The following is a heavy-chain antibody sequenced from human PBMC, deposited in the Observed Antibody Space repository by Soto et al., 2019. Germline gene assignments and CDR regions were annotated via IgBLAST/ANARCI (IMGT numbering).Heavy chain of an antibody. J-gene: IGHJ3*01. Sequence: QVQLVESGGGLVKPGGSLRLSCAASGFSFSVYYMTWIRQAPGRGLECISYISNRGDAIYYADSVKGRFTISRDDARSSLFLQMETLRAEDTAVYYCARDRAGKRNFPHNTFDLWGQGTMVTVAS. D-gene: IGHD6-19*01. V-gene: IGHV3-11*01. CDR1: GFSFSVYY. CDR3: ARDRAGKRNFPHNTFDL. CDR2: ISNRGDAI.